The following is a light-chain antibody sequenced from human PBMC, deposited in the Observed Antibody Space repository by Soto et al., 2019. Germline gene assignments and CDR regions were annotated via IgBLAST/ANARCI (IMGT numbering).Light chain of an antibody. CDR3: SSYSSSSTLCV. J-gene: IGLJ1*01. CDR1: SSDVGGYNY. Sequence: QSVLAQPASVSGSPGQSITISRTGTSSDVGGYNYVSWCQHHPGKAPKLIIYEVSNRPSGVSNRFSGSKSGNTASLTISGLQAEDEADYYCSSYSSSSTLCVFGTGTKGTVL. CDR2: EVS. V-gene: IGLV2-14*01.